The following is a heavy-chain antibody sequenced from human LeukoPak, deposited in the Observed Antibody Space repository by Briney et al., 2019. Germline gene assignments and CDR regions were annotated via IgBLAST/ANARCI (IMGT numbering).Heavy chain of an antibody. CDR3: ASLGYCSGGSCVVSYYYMDV. D-gene: IGHD2-15*01. J-gene: IGHJ6*03. CDR1: GYTFTCYY. CDR2: INPNSGGT. V-gene: IGHV1-2*02. Sequence: ASVKVSCTAAGYTFTCYYMHWVRQAPGQGLEWMGWINPNSGGTNYAQKFQGRVTMTRDTSISTAYMELSRLRSDDTAVYYCASLGYCSGGSCVVSYYYMDVWGKGTTVTVSS.